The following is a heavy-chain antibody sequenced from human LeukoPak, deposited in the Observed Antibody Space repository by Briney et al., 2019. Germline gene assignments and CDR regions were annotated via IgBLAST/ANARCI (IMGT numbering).Heavy chain of an antibody. J-gene: IGHJ4*02. D-gene: IGHD1-26*01. V-gene: IGHV3-48*03. CDR2: ISSSGSTI. CDR3: ARDYDVSGSYGG. Sequence: PGGSLRLSCAASGFTFSSYEMNWVRQAPGKGLEWVSYISSSGSTIYYADSVKGRFTISRDNDKNSLYLQMNSLRAEDTAVYYCARDYDVSGSYGGWGQGTLVTVSS. CDR1: GFTFSSYE.